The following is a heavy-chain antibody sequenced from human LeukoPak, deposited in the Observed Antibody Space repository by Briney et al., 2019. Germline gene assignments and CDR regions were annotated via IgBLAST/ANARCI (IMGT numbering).Heavy chain of an antibody. D-gene: IGHD3-10*01. CDR1: GYTFTSYG. Sequence: GASVKVSCKASGYTFTSYGISWVRQAPGQGLEWMGWISAYNGNTNYAQKLQGRVTLTRDTSTSTVYMELSSLTSEDTAVYYCARDYHGSGSLTTFDYWGQGTLVTVSS. CDR3: ARDYHGSGSLTTFDY. J-gene: IGHJ4*02. CDR2: ISAYNGNT. V-gene: IGHV1-18*01.